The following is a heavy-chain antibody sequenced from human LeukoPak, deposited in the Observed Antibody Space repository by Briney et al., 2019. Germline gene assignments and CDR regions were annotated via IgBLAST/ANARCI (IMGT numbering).Heavy chain of an antibody. CDR3: ASSRGVQLTLDY. J-gene: IGHJ4*02. CDR1: GYSISSGYY. V-gene: IGHV4-38-2*02. CDR2: IYHSGST. D-gene: IGHD1-1*01. Sequence: PSETLSLTCTVSGYSISSGYYWGWIRQPPGKGLEWIGSIYHSGSTYYNPSLKSRVTISVDTSKNQFSLKLSSVTAADTAVYYCASSRGVQLTLDYWGQGTLVTVSS.